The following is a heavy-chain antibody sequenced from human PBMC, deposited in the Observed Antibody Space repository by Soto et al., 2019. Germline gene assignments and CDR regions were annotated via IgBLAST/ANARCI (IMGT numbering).Heavy chain of an antibody. CDR3: ARDRCSGGSCYSSFIDY. J-gene: IGHJ4*02. D-gene: IGHD2-15*01. V-gene: IGHV4-4*07. Sequence: QVQLQESGPGLVKPSETLSLTCTVSGGSISSYYWSWIRQPAGKGLEWIGRIYTSGSTNYNPSLKSRVTMSVDTSKNQFSLKLSSVIAADTAVYYCARDRCSGGSCYSSFIDYWGQGTLVTVSS. CDR2: IYTSGST. CDR1: GGSISSYY.